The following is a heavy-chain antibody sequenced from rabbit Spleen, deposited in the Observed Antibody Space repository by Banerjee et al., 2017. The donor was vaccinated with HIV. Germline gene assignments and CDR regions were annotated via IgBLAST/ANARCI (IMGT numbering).Heavy chain of an antibody. D-gene: IGHD4-2*01. J-gene: IGHJ4*01. CDR3: ARDLHGSNTNYGNL. Sequence: QSLEESGGGLVQPEGSLTLTCTASGFSFSSNYYMSWVRQAPGKGLEWIGCIGTGDANTYYASWAKGRFTISKTSSTTVTLQMTSLTAADTATYFCARDLHGSNTNYGNLWGQGTLVTVS. V-gene: IGHV1S40*01. CDR2: IGTGDANT. CDR1: GFSFSSNYY.